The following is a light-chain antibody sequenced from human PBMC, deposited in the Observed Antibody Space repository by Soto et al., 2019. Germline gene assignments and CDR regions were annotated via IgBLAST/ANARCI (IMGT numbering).Light chain of an antibody. CDR3: QQDSSWPLT. CDR1: QDIRSS. J-gene: IGKJ4*01. V-gene: IGKV3-15*01. Sequence: EIVMTQSPATLSVSPGERVTLSCRASQDIRSSLAWYQQKPGQAPRLLIYGASIRATGVPATLSGSGSGTEFTLSISSLQSEHIGVYYCQQDSSWPLTFGGGTKVDIK. CDR2: GAS.